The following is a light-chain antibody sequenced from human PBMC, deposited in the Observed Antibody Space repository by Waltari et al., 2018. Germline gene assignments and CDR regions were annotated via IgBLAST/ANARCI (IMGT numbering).Light chain of an antibody. Sequence: HSALTQPPSPSGSPGPSVTIPCTGTSSHVGGSYYLSWYQHHPGKAPKFMIYEVSKRPSGVPDRFSGSKSGNTASLTVSGLQAEDEADYYCSSYAGSNTWVFGGGTKLTVL. J-gene: IGLJ3*02. CDR1: SSHVGGSYY. V-gene: IGLV2-8*01. CDR2: EVS. CDR3: SSYAGSNTWV.